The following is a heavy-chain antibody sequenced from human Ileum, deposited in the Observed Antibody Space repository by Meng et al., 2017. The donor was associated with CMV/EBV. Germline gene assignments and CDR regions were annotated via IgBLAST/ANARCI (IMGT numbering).Heavy chain of an antibody. J-gene: IGHJ4*02. CDR3: ANGGGGFLEQLSFDY. Sequence: SGFTFSSYSMNWVRQAPGKGLEWVSSISSSSSYIYYADSVKGRFTISRDNAKNSLYLQMNSLRAEDTAVYYCANGGGGFLEQLSFDYWGQGTLITVSS. CDR1: GFTFSSYS. CDR2: ISSSSSYI. V-gene: IGHV3-21*01. D-gene: IGHD3-3*01.